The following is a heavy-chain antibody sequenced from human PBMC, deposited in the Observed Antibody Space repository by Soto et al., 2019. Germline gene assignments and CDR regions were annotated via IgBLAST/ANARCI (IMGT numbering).Heavy chain of an antibody. J-gene: IGHJ4*02. CDR1: GFTFSSYG. D-gene: IGHD3-22*01. V-gene: IGHV3-33*01. CDR2: IWYDGSNK. Sequence: PGGSLRLSCAASGFTFSSYGMHWVRQAPGKGLEWVAVIWYDGSNKYYADSVKGRFTISRDNSKNTLYLQMNSLRAEDTAVYYCARDYKSGYYFDYWGQGTLVTVSS. CDR3: ARDYKSGYYFDY.